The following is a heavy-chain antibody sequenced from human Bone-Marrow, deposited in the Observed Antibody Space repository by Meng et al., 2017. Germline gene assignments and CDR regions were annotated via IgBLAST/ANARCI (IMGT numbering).Heavy chain of an antibody. CDR2: IWYDGSNK. Sequence: GESLKISCAASGFTFSSYEMNWVRQAPGKGLEWVAVIWYDGSNKYYADSVKGRFTISRDNSKNTLYLQMNSLRAEDTAVYYCARALGLDSSGYYLTFSPLDYWGQGTLVTVPQ. J-gene: IGHJ4*02. CDR3: ARALGLDSSGYYLTFSPLDY. CDR1: GFTFSSYE. D-gene: IGHD3-22*01. V-gene: IGHV3-33*08.